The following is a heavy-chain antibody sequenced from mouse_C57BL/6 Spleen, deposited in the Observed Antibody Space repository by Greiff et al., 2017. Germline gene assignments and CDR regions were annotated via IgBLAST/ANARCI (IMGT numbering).Heavy chain of an antibody. Sequence: VHVKQSGPELVKPGASVKISCKASGYSFTDYNMNWVKQSNGKSLEWIGVINPNYGTTSYNQKFKGKATLTVDQSSSTAYMQLNSLTSEDSAVYYCAREYGSSSYYAMDYWGQGTSVTVSS. CDR1: GYSFTDYN. J-gene: IGHJ4*01. CDR2: INPNYGTT. CDR3: AREYGSSSYYAMDY. V-gene: IGHV1-39*01. D-gene: IGHD1-1*01.